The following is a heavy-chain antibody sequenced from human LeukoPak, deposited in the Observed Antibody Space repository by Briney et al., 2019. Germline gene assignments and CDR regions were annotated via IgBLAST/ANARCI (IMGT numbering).Heavy chain of an antibody. CDR1: GYTFTSYG. D-gene: IGHD3-22*01. CDR2: ISAYNGNT. CDR3: ARVRYYDSSGYYQYTDY. V-gene: IGHV1-18*01. Sequence: ASVKVSCKASGYTFTSYGISWVRQAPGQGLEWMGWISAYNGNTNYAQKLQGRVTMTTDTSTSTAYMEPRSLRSDDTAVYYCARVRYYDSSGYYQYTDYWGQGTLVTVSS. J-gene: IGHJ4*02.